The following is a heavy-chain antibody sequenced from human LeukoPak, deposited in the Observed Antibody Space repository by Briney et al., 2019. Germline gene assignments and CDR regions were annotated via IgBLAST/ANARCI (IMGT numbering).Heavy chain of an antibody. J-gene: IGHJ5*02. D-gene: IGHD6-13*01. Sequence: GGSLRLSCAASGFTVSSNYMSWVHQAPGKGLEWVSVIYSGGSTYYADSVKGRFTISRDNSKNTLYLQMNSLRAEDTAVYYCAKDPIAAAGHNWFDPWGQGTLVTVSS. CDR2: IYSGGST. CDR3: AKDPIAAAGHNWFDP. V-gene: IGHV3-53*05. CDR1: GFTVSSNY.